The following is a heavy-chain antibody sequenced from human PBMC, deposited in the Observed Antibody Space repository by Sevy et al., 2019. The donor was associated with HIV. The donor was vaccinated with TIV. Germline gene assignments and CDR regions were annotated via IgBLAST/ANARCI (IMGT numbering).Heavy chain of an antibody. V-gene: IGHV3-48*02. Sequence: GGSLRLSCAASGFTFSSYSMNWVRQAPGKGLEWVSYINSSSSTIYYADSVKGRFTISRDNAKNSLYLQMNSLRDEDTAVYYCARDGAGYTAMVRAFDIWGQGTMVTVSS. J-gene: IGHJ3*02. D-gene: IGHD5-18*01. CDR2: INSSSSTI. CDR1: GFTFSSYS. CDR3: ARDGAGYTAMVRAFDI.